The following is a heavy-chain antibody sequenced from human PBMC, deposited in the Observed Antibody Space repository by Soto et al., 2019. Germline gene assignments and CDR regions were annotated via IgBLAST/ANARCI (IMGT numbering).Heavy chain of an antibody. CDR2: IYPGDSDT. CDR3: ARHLAPTGYCSSTSCYLDAFDI. J-gene: IGHJ3*02. CDR1: GYSFTSYW. Sequence: PGESLKISCKGSGYSFTSYWIGWVRQMPGKGLEWMGIIYPGDSDTRYSPSFQGQVTISADKSISTAYLQWSSLKASGTAMYYCARHLAPTGYCSSTSCYLDAFDIWGQGTMVTVSS. D-gene: IGHD2-2*01. V-gene: IGHV5-51*01.